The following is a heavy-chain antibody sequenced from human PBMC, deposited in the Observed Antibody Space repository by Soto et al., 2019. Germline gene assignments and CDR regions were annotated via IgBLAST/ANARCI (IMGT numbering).Heavy chain of an antibody. CDR3: ARSPRAGGYENRPNVYFDY. CDR1: GGSVSSGSYF. CDR2: IYYSGST. D-gene: IGHD5-12*01. V-gene: IGHV4-61*01. Sequence: QVQLQESGPGLVKPSETLSLTCTVSGGSVSSGSYFWSWIRQPPGKELEWIGYIYYSGSTNYNPSLKSRVTIPVDTSKNQFSLRLSSVTAADTAVYYCARSPRAGGYENRPNVYFDYWGQGTLVTVSS. J-gene: IGHJ4*02.